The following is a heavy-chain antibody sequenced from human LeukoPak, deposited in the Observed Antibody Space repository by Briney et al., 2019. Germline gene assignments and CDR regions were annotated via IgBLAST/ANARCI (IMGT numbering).Heavy chain of an antibody. CDR2: IYPGDSDT. J-gene: IGHJ5*02. V-gene: IGHV5-51*01. CDR1: GYSFTSYW. Sequence: HGESLKISCKGSGYSFTSYWIGWVRQMPGKGLEWMGIIYPGDSDTRYSPSFQGQVTISADKSISTAYLQWSSLKASDTAMYYCARGRAGVVVPAAIVNWFDPWGQGTLVTVSS. D-gene: IGHD2-2*02. CDR3: ARGRAGVVVPAAIVNWFDP.